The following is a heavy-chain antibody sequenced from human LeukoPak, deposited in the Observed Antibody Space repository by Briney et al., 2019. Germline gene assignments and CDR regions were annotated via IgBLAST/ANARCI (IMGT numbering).Heavy chain of an antibody. CDR1: GFTFSSYA. D-gene: IGHD3-10*01. CDR2: ISSNGYST. J-gene: IGHJ4*02. CDR3: AKGGIKWFGGSGHFDY. V-gene: IGHV3-23*01. Sequence: GGSLRLSCAASGFTFSSYAMSWVRQAPGMGLEWVSTISSNGYSTYYADSVKGRFTISRDNYKNTLYLHMNSLRTDDTAVYYCAKGGIKWFGGSGHFDYWGQGTLVTVSS.